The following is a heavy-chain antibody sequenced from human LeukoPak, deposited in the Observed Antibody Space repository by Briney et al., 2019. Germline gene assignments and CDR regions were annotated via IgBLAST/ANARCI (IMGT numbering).Heavy chain of an antibody. V-gene: IGHV1-18*01. J-gene: IGHJ4*02. CDR1: GFTFTRYG. CDR3: ARDPTNTGGRYAHSDY. D-gene: IGHD2-15*01. Sequence: ASVKVSYKASGFTFTRYGITWVRQAPGQGLEWMGWFSAYNGDTNYAQKLQGRVTMTRDPSTSTVYMELRSLSSDDTAVYYCARDPTNTGGRYAHSDYWGQGTLVTVSS. CDR2: FSAYNGDT.